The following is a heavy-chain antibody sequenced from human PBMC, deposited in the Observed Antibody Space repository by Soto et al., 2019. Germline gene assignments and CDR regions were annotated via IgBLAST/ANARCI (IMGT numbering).Heavy chain of an antibody. V-gene: IGHV3-7*01. J-gene: IGHJ4*02. CDR2: IKKDGSDK. D-gene: IGHD6-13*01. CDR3: ATSSAAPGNY. CDR1: GFTFSTSW. Sequence: PGGSLRLSCAASGFTFSTSWMSWVRQAPGKGLEWVANIKKDGSDKYYVDSVKGRFTVSRDNAVNSLFLQMNSLRAEDTAVYYCATSSAAPGNYWGQGTLVTVS.